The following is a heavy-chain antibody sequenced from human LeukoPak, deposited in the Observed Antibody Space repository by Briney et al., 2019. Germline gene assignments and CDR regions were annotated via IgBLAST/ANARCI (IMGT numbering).Heavy chain of an antibody. V-gene: IGHV4-59*01. J-gene: IGHJ4*02. CDR3: ARGGGEMATIIGFDY. CDR2: IYYSGST. Sequence: SETLSLTCTVSGGSISSYYWSWIRQPPGKGLEWIGYIYYSGSTNYNPSLKSRVTISVDTSKNQFSLKLSSVTAADTAVYYCARGGGEMATIIGFDYWGQGTLVTVSS. D-gene: IGHD5-12*01. CDR1: GGSISSYY.